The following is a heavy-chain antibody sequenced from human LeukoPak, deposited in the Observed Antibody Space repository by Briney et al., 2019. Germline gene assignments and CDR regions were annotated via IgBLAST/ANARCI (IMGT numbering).Heavy chain of an antibody. J-gene: IGHJ4*02. CDR2: MHYSGGT. CDR1: GGSISSYY. V-gene: IGHV4-59*01. Sequence: SETLSLTCTVSGGSISSYYWSWIRQPPGKGLEWIGYMHYSGGTTYNPSLKSRVTISVDTSKNQFSLNLSSVTAADTAVYYCARTEYSSGWYFDYWGQGTLVTVSS. D-gene: IGHD6-19*01. CDR3: ARTEYSSGWYFDY.